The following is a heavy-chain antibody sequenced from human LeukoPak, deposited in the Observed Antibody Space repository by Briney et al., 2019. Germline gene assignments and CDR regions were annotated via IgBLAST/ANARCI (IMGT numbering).Heavy chain of an antibody. V-gene: IGHV4-4*02. Sequence: SETLSLTCAISGASISSTNWWIWVRQPPGKGLEWIGEMHHSGRTNYNPSLKSRVTISVDTSKNQFSLKLSSVTAADTAVYHCAREAMYSYGNNFDYWGQGTLVTVSS. CDR2: MHHSGRT. CDR3: AREAMYSYGNNFDY. J-gene: IGHJ4*02. CDR1: GASISSTNW. D-gene: IGHD5-18*01.